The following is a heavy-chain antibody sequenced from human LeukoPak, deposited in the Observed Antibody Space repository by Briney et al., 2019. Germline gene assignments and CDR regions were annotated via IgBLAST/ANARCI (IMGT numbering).Heavy chain of an antibody. V-gene: IGHV3-21*01. CDR1: GFTFSDFS. CDR3: ARGRHTGFVESSSNAFDL. J-gene: IGHJ3*01. Sequence: GGSLRLSCAASGFTFSDFSFNWVRQAPGKGLEWVSSISRQNTYNYYADSVKGRFTISRDNAKTSLFLEMNSLGVEDTAVYYCARGRHTGFVESSSNAFDLWGQGTMVTVSS. D-gene: IGHD3-3*01. CDR2: ISRQNTYN.